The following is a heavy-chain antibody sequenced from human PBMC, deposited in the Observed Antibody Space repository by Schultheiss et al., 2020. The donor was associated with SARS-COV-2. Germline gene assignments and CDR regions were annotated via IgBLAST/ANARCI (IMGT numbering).Heavy chain of an antibody. D-gene: IGHD2-15*01. CDR2: IYHSGSV. CDR1: GGSISSGGYS. V-gene: IGHV4-30-2*06. J-gene: IGHJ5*02. Sequence: QTLSLTCTVSGGSISSGGYSWRWIRQSPGKDRECIGYIYHSGSVFYNPSLRSRVTISVDTSRSQFSLKLSSVTAADTAVYYCARVGLYCSGGSCYSGVEWWFDPWGQGTLVTVSS. CDR3: ARVGLYCSGGSCYSGVEWWFDP.